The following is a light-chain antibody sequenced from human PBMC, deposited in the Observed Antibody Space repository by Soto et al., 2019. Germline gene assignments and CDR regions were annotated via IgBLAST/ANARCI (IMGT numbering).Light chain of an antibody. J-gene: IGKJ1*01. CDR1: QSISTY. CDR2: SAS. CDR3: QQSYTSQWT. V-gene: IGKV1-39*01. Sequence: DLQMTQSPSSLSASVRDKVTITCRAGQSISTYLNWYQQKPGRAPKLLIYSASNLLSGVPSRFSGSGSGTDFILTITTLQPEDFATYYCQQSYTSQWTFGQGTKVDIK.